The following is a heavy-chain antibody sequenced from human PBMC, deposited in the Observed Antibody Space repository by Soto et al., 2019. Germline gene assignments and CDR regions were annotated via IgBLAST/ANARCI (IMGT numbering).Heavy chain of an antibody. J-gene: IGHJ6*02. CDR1: GYSLTTHW. CDR2: IDPRQSYF. Sequence: GESLKISCEGSGYSLTTHWINWVRQMPGKGLEWMGRIDPRQSYFNYNPSFQGHVTISADKSTSKDYLQWNSLESSDTAIYYCARDYYDSRGYPWAYYGMDVWGQGTTVTVSS. D-gene: IGHD3-22*01. CDR3: ARDYYDSRGYPWAYYGMDV. V-gene: IGHV5-10-1*01.